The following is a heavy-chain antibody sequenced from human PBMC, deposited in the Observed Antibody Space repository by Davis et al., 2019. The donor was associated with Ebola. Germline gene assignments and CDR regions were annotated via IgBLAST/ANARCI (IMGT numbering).Heavy chain of an antibody. D-gene: IGHD6-19*01. CDR2: ISWDGDIR. V-gene: IGHV3-43*01. J-gene: IGHJ4*02. CDR1: GFTFDDYT. Sequence: GESLKISCAASGFTFDDYTLHWVRQAPGKGLEWVSLISWDGDIRYYADSVKGRFTISRDNSKNSVYLQMNSLRTEDTALYYCTKGEKNSGGYPDYWSQGTLVTVSS. CDR3: TKGEKNSGGYPDY.